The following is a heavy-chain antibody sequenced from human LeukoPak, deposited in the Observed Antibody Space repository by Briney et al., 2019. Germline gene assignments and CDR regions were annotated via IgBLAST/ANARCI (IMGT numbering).Heavy chain of an antibody. V-gene: IGHV3-23*01. D-gene: IGHD5-24*01. CDR3: ARGAARMVEMGTIISFEY. CDR2: ISGSGGST. Sequence: GGSLRLSCAASGFTFSNTWMSWVRQAPGKGLEWVSAISGSGGSTYYADSVKGRFTISRDNSKNTLYLQMNSLRAEDTAVYYCARGAARMVEMGTIISFEYWGQGTLVTVSS. CDR1: GFTFSNTW. J-gene: IGHJ4*02.